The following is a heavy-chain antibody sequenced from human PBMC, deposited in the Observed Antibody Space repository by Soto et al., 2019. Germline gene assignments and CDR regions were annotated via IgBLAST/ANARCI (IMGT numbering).Heavy chain of an antibody. Sequence: GGSLRLSCAASGFTFSGSAMHWVRQASGKGLEWVGRIRSKANSYATAYAASVKGRFTISRDDSKNTAYLQMNSLKTEDTAVYYCTRGSHWYSSSSYDAFDIWGQGTMVTVSS. CDR1: GFTFSGSA. V-gene: IGHV3-73*01. J-gene: IGHJ3*02. CDR2: IRSKANSYAT. CDR3: TRGSHWYSSSSYDAFDI. D-gene: IGHD6-6*01.